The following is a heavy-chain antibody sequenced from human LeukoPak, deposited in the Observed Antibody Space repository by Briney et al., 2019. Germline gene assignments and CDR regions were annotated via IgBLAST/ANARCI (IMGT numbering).Heavy chain of an antibody. CDR3: AKGYSSTLYPTDY. CDR2: ISTSGGSA. V-gene: IGHV3-23*01. D-gene: IGHD6-13*01. J-gene: IGHJ4*02. Sequence: GGSLRLSCAASGFTFSSYTMTWVRQAPGKGLEWASVISTSGGSAYYADSVKGRFTVSRDNSRNTLYLQMNSLRAEDTAVYYCAKGYSSTLYPTDYWGQGTLVTVSS. CDR1: GFTFSSYT.